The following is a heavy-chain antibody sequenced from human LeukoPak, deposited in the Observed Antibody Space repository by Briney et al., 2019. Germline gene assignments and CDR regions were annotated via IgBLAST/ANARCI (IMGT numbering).Heavy chain of an antibody. CDR3: ATAAVAGTLYYFDY. J-gene: IGHJ4*02. Sequence: GASVKVSCKVSGYTLTELSMHWVRQAPGKGLGWMGGFDPEDGETIYAQKFQGRVTMTEDTSTDTAYMELSSLRSEDTAVYYCATAAVAGTLYYFDYWGQGTLVTVSS. V-gene: IGHV1-24*01. CDR1: GYTLTELS. D-gene: IGHD6-19*01. CDR2: FDPEDGET.